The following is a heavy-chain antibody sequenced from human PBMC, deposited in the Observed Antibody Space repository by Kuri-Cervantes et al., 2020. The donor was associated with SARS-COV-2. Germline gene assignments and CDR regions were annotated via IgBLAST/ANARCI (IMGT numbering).Heavy chain of an antibody. CDR2: IIPILGTA. J-gene: IGHJ4*02. V-gene: IGHV1-69*04. D-gene: IGHD1-7*01. Sequence: SVKVSCKASGGTFSSYAISWVRQAPGQGLEWMGRIIPILGTANYAQKFQGRVTITADKSTSTAYMELSSLRSEDTAAYYCARAKGTLGFFDYWGQGTLVTVSS. CDR3: ARAKGTLGFFDY. CDR1: GGTFSSYA.